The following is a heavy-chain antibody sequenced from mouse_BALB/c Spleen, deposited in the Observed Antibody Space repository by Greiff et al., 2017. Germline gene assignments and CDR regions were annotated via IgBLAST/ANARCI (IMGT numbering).Heavy chain of an antibody. CDR2: ISYSGST. J-gene: IGHJ3*01. Sequence: EVKLQESGPGLVKPSQSLSLTCTVTGYSITSDYAWNWIRQFPGNKLEWMGYISYSGSTSYNPSLKSRISITRDTSKNQFFLQLNSVTTEDTATYYCAMITFAYWGQGTLVTVSA. V-gene: IGHV3-2*02. D-gene: IGHD2-4*01. CDR1: GYSITSDYA. CDR3: AMITFAY.